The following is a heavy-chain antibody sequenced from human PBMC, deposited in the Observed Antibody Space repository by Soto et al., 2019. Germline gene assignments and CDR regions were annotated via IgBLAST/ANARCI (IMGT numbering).Heavy chain of an antibody. CDR3: ARDGQQQLVDYYYYGMGV. Sequence: PGGSLRLSCAASGFTFSSYSMNWVRQAPGKGLEWVSSISSSSSYIYYADSVKGRFTISRDNAKNSLYLQMNSLRAEDTAAYYCARDGQQQLVDYYYYGMGVWGQGTTVTVSS. J-gene: IGHJ6*02. D-gene: IGHD6-13*01. V-gene: IGHV3-21*01. CDR2: ISSSSSYI. CDR1: GFTFSSYS.